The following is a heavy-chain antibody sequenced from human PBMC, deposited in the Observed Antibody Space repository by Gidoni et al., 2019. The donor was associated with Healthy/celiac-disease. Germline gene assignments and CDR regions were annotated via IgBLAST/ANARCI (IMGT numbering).Heavy chain of an antibody. D-gene: IGHD6-13*01. J-gene: IGHJ2*01. CDR2: IDPSDSYT. Sequence: EVQLVQSGAEVKQPGESLRISCKGSGYSFTSYWISWVRQMPGKGLEWMGRIDPSDSYTNYSPSFQGHVTISADKSISTAYLQWSSLKASDTAMYYCARRRHSSSWYDNFDLWGRGTLVTVSS. V-gene: IGHV5-10-1*01. CDR1: GYSFTSYW. CDR3: ARRRHSSSWYDNFDL.